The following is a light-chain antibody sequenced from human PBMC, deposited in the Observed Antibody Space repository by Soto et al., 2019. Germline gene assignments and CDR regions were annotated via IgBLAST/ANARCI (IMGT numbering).Light chain of an antibody. CDR1: SSDVGGYNY. Sequence: QSALTQPPSASGSPGQSVTISCTGTSSDVGGYNYVSWYQQHPGKAPKLMIYDVSKRPSGVPDRFSGSKSGNTASPTVSGLQAEDEADYYCSSYAGSKGVVFGGGTKLTVL. J-gene: IGLJ2*01. CDR3: SSYAGSKGVV. V-gene: IGLV2-8*01. CDR2: DVS.